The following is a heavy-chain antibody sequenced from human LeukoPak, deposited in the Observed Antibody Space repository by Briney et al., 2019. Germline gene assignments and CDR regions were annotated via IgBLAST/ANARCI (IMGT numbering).Heavy chain of an antibody. J-gene: IGHJ4*02. V-gene: IGHV3-43*01. Sequence: GGSLRLFCAASGFTFDDYTMHWVRQAPGKGLEWVSLISWDGGSTYYADSVKGRFTISRDNSKNSLYLQMNSLRTEDTALYYCAKDGAMGDFDYWGQGTLVTVSS. CDR3: AKDGAMGDFDY. CDR2: ISWDGGST. CDR1: GFTFDDYT. D-gene: IGHD3-16*01.